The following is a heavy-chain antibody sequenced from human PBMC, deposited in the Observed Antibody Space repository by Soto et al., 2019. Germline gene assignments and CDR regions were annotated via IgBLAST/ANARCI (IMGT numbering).Heavy chain of an antibody. CDR1: GFTFSNAW. CDR2: IKSKTDGGTT. J-gene: IGHJ4*02. D-gene: IGHD3-3*01. CDR3: TTLTISIPARSPIDY. V-gene: IGHV3-15*01. Sequence: NPGGSLRLSCAASGFTFSNAWMSWVRQAPGKGLEWVGRIKSKTDGGTTDYAAPVKGRFTISRDDSKNTLYLQMNSLKTEDTAVYYCTTLTISIPARSPIDYWGQGTLVTVSS.